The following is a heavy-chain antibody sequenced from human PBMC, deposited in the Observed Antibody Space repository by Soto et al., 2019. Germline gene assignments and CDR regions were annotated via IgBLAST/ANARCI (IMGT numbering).Heavy chain of an antibody. Sequence: PGGSLRLSCAASGFIFTNYAMNWVRQAPGKGLEWVSVIGGRGNSAYYADSVQGRVTISRDNSKNTLSLQMSSLTADATAIYYCVREGRGSFDFWGRGTMVTVSS. CDR3: VREGRGSFDF. CDR1: GFIFTNYA. J-gene: IGHJ3*01. D-gene: IGHD5-12*01. CDR2: IGGRGNSA. V-gene: IGHV3-23*01.